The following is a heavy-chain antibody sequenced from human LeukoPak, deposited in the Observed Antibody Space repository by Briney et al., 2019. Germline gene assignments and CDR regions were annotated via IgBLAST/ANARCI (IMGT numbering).Heavy chain of an antibody. D-gene: IGHD5-24*01. CDR3: VKDDGSYGMDV. V-gene: IGHV3-64D*09. J-gene: IGHJ6*02. Sequence: GGSLRLSCSASGFTFSTYAMHWVRQAPGKGLEYVSAISSNGGSTSYADSVKGRFTISRDNSKNTVYLQVSSLRAEDTAVYYCVKDDGSYGMDVWGQGTTVTVSS. CDR1: GFTFSTYA. CDR2: ISSNGGST.